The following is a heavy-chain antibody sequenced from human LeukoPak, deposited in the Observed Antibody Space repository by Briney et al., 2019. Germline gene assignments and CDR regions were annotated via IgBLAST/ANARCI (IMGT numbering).Heavy chain of an antibody. CDR1: GGSISSYY. D-gene: IGHD6-19*01. J-gene: IGHJ2*01. Sequence: SETLSLTCTVSGGSISSYYWSWIRQPPGKGLEWIGYIYYSGSTNYNPSLKSRVTISVDTSKNQFSLKLSSVTAADTAVYYCARKSIAVAGTGPMNRYFDLWGRGTLVTVSS. CDR2: IYYSGST. V-gene: IGHV4-59*12. CDR3: ARKSIAVAGTGPMNRYFDL.